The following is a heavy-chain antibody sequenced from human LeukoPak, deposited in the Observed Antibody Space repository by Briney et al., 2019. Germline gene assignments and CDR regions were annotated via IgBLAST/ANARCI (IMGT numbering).Heavy chain of an antibody. CDR3: ATSTGSSNLGY. D-gene: IGHD6-13*01. Sequence: SETLSLTCTVSGGSISSSSYYWGWVRQAPGKGLEWIGSIYYSGSTSYNPSLKSRVTISVDTSKNLFSLKLRFVTAADMAVYYCATSTGSSNLGYWGQGTLVTVSS. V-gene: IGHV4-39*01. J-gene: IGHJ4*02. CDR2: IYYSGST. CDR1: GGSISSSSYY.